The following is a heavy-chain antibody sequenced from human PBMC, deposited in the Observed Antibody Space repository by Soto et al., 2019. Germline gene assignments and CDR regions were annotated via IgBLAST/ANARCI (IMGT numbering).Heavy chain of an antibody. CDR3: AKSLNINWKNWFDP. J-gene: IGHJ5*02. D-gene: IGHD1-1*01. Sequence: EEQLLESGGGLVQPGESRGLSCAASGSTFRSSAMNWFRQAPGKGLGWVSIISDSGGRTYYADSVRGRFTISRDNSKNTLYLQMNSLRAEDTAVYYCAKSLNINWKNWFDPWGQGTLVTVSS. CDR1: GSTFRSSA. CDR2: ISDSGGRT. V-gene: IGHV3-23*01.